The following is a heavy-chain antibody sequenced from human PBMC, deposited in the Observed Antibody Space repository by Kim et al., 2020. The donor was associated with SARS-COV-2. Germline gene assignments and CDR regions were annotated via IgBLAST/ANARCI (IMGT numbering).Heavy chain of an antibody. D-gene: IGHD3-22*01. Sequence: GGSLRLSCAASGFTFSSYSMNWVRQAPGKGLEWVSSISSSSSYTYYADSVKGRFTISRDNAKNSLYLQMNSLRAEDTAVYYCARDPRITMIVVEDYWGQGTLVTVSS. CDR3: ARDPRITMIVVEDY. J-gene: IGHJ4*02. CDR1: GFTFSSYS. V-gene: IGHV3-21*01. CDR2: ISSSSSYT.